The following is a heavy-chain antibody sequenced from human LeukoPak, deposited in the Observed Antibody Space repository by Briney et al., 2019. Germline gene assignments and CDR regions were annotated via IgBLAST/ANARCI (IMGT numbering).Heavy chain of an antibody. CDR1: GFTFSSYA. CDR3: AKDLDIVATIGYYGMDV. Sequence: GGSLRLSCAASGFTFSSYAMSWVRQAPGKGLEWVSAISGSGGSTYYADSVKGRLTISRDNSKNTLYLQMNSLRAEDTAVYYCAKDLDIVATIGYYGMDVWGKGTTVTVSS. J-gene: IGHJ6*04. CDR2: ISGSGGST. D-gene: IGHD5-12*01. V-gene: IGHV3-23*01.